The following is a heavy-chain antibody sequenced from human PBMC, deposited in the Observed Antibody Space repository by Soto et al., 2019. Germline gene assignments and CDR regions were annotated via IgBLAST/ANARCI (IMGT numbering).Heavy chain of an antibody. CDR2: INHSGST. J-gene: IGHJ6*02. CDR1: GGSFSGYY. D-gene: IGHD3-3*01. Sequence: PSESLSLTCAVYGGSFSGYYWSWIRQPPGKGLEWIGEINHSGSTNYNPSLKSRVTISVDTSKNQFSLKLSSVTAADTAVYYCARWRIFGVFIKYYYYGMDVWGQGT. CDR3: ARWRIFGVFIKYYYYGMDV. V-gene: IGHV4-34*01.